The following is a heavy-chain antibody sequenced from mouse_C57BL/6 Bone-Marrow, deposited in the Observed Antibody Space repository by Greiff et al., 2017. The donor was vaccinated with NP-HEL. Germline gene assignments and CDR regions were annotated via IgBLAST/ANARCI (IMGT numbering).Heavy chain of an antibody. D-gene: IGHD3-3*01. CDR2: ISDGGSYT. J-gene: IGHJ3*01. Sequence: DVMLVESGGGLVKPGGSLKLSCAAPGFTFSSYAMSWVRQTPEKRLEWVATISDGGSYTYYPDNVKGRFTISRDNAKNNLYLQMSHLKSEDTAMYYCARTRAYWGQGTLVTVSA. V-gene: IGHV5-4*03. CDR1: GFTFSSYA. CDR3: ARTRAY.